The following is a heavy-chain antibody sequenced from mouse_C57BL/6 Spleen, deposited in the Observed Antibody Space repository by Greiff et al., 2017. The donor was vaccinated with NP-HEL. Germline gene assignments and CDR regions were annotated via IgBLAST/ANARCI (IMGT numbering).Heavy chain of an antibody. J-gene: IGHJ4*01. CDR2: IHPNSGST. V-gene: IGHV1-64*01. CDR1: GYTFTSYW. CDR3: AREGGYPTYAMDY. D-gene: IGHD2-2*01. Sequence: QVQLQQPGAELVKPGASVKLSCKASGYTFTSYWMHWVKQRPGQGLEWIGMIHPNSGSTNYNEKFKSKATLTVDKSSSTAYMQLSSLTSEDSAVYYWAREGGYPTYAMDYWGQGTSVTVSS.